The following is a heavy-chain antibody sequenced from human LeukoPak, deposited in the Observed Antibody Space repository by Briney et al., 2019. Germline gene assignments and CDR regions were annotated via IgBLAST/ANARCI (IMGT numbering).Heavy chain of an antibody. CDR2: IYYSGST. CDR3: ARVGGYYDSSGYRFDY. J-gene: IGHJ4*02. D-gene: IGHD3-22*01. CDR1: GGSISSYY. V-gene: IGHV4-59*08. Sequence: PSETLSLTCTVSGGSISSYYWSWIRQPPGKGLEWIGYIYYSGSTNYNPSLKSRVTISIDTSKNQFSLKLSSVTAADTAVYYCARVGGYYDSSGYRFDYWGQGTLVIVSS.